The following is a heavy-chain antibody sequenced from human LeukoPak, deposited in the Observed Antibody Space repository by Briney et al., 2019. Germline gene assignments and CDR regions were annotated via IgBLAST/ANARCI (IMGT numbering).Heavy chain of an antibody. V-gene: IGHV3-48*04. CDR1: GFTFSSYS. Sequence: GGSLRLSCAASGFTFSSYSMNWVRQAPGKGLEGVSYISSSGSTIYYADSVKGLFTISRDNAKNSLYLQMNSLRAEETAVYYCAELGITMIGGVWGKGTTVTISS. CDR2: ISSSGSTI. D-gene: IGHD3-10*02. CDR3: AELGITMIGGV. J-gene: IGHJ6*04.